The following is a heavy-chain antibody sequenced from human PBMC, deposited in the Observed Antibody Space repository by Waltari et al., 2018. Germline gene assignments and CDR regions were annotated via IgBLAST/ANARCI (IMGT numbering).Heavy chain of an antibody. Sequence: QVQLQESGPGLVKPSETLSLTCTVSGVSISSYYWSWIRQPPGKGLEWIGDIYYSGSTNYNPSLKSRVTISVDTSKNQFSLKLSSVTAADTAVYYCARVPSFHYYYYMDVWGKGTTVTVSS. V-gene: IGHV4-59*01. CDR3: ARVPSFHYYYYMDV. J-gene: IGHJ6*03. CDR2: IYYSGST. CDR1: GVSISSYY. D-gene: IGHD3-16*01.